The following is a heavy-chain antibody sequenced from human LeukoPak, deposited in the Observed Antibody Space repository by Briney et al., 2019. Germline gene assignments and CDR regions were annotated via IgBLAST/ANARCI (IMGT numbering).Heavy chain of an antibody. CDR1: GFTFSSYG. CDR3: AKDSSSGWYGGVDY. CDR2: ISYDGSNK. Sequence: GRSLRLSCAASGFTFSSYGMHWVRQAPCKGLEWVAVISYDGSNKYYADSVKGRFTISRDNSKNTLYLQMNSLRAEDTAVYYCAKDSSSGWYGGVDYWGQGTLVTVSS. D-gene: IGHD6-19*01. J-gene: IGHJ4*02. V-gene: IGHV3-30*18.